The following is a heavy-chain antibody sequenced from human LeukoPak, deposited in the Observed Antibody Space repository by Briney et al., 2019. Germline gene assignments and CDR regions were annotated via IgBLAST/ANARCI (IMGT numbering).Heavy chain of an antibody. CDR2: K. D-gene: IGHD5-18*01. J-gene: IGHJ6*03. CDR3: AGDQLDTAMVGYMDV. V-gene: IGHV3-30*01. CDR1: GFTFSSYA. Sequence: GGSLRLSCAASGFTFSSYAMHRVRQANKYYADSVKGRFTISRDNSKNTLYLQMNSLRAEDTAVYYCAGDQLDTAMVGYMDVWGKGTTVTVSS.